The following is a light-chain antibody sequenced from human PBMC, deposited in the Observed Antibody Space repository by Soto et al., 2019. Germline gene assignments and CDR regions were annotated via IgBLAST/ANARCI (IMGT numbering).Light chain of an antibody. Sequence: AIRMTQSPSSFSASTGDRVTITCRASQGISSYLAWYQQKPGKAPKLLIYAASTLQSGVPSRFSGSGSGTGFTLTISCLQSEDFATYYCQQYYSYPPITFGGGTKVDIK. CDR1: QGISSY. CDR2: AAS. CDR3: QQYYSYPPIT. J-gene: IGKJ4*01. V-gene: IGKV1-8*01.